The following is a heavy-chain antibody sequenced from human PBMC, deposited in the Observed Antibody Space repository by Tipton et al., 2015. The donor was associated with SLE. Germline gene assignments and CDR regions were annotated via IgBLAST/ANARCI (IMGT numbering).Heavy chain of an antibody. CDR2: INHSGST. CDR1: GGSFSGYY. Sequence: TLSLTCAVYGGSFSGYYWSWIRQPPGKGLEWIGEINHSGSTNYNPSLKSRVTISVDTSKNQFSLKLSSVTAADTAVYYCAREENYYDSSGRPYDAFDIWGQGTMVTVSS. D-gene: IGHD3-22*01. CDR3: AREENYYDSSGRPYDAFDI. J-gene: IGHJ3*02. V-gene: IGHV4-34*01.